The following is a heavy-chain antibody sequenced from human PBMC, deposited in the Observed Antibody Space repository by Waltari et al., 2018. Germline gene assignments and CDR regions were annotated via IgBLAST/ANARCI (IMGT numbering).Heavy chain of an antibody. Sequence: QVQLQESGPGLVKPSQTLSLTCLVPGDSISSGGYYWSWIRQPAGKGLEWIGRVFTSGLTNYNPSLKSRVTVSLDTSKNHFSLNLSSVTAADTAVYYCAREWDHYDNSGKGAFEIWGQGTLVTVSS. CDR2: VFTSGLT. V-gene: IGHV4-61*02. CDR1: GDSISSGGYY. CDR3: AREWDHYDNSGKGAFEI. J-gene: IGHJ3*02. D-gene: IGHD3-22*01.